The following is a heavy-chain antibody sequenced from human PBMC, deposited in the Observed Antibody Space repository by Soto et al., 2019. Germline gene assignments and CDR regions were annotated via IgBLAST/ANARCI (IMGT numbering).Heavy chain of an antibody. CDR1: GGSVTSENYF. J-gene: IGHJ4*02. CDR3: ARDRGFGSGSYGLDF. Sequence: QVQLQESGPGLVKPSETLSLSCIVSGGSVTSENYFWPWLRQAPGMSLECIGYIYYRGGTEYNASLKSRVTMSLDKSKNQFALNLISGTAADAAIYYCARDRGFGSGSYGLDFWGPGTVVTVSS. CDR2: IYYRGGT. V-gene: IGHV4-61*01. D-gene: IGHD3-10*01.